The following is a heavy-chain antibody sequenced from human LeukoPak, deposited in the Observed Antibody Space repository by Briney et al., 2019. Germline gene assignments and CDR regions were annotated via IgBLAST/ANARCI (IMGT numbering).Heavy chain of an antibody. D-gene: IGHD3-3*02. V-gene: IGHV3-23*01. CDR1: GFTFSSYA. J-gene: IGHJ4*02. CDR3: ATLRPISRQYFDF. CDR2: ISGSGGST. Sequence: GGSLRLSCAASGFTFSSYAMSWVRQAPGKGLEWVSAISGSGGSTYYADSVKGRFTISRDNSKNTLYLHMNTLRAEDTAVYYCATLRPISRQYFDFWGQGTLVTVSS.